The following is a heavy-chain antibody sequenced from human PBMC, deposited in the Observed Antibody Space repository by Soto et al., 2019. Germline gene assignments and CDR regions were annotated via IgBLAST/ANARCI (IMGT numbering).Heavy chain of an antibody. CDR3: ARGRSSPNFDP. CDR1: GGTFTNYV. J-gene: IGHJ5*02. Sequence: QVQLVQSGAEVRKPGSSVKVSCKISGGTFTNYVISWMRQAPGQGLEWMGGLIPIFGAENLAQKFQGRVTITADESTSTVNMELSSLTSDDTAVYYCARGRSSPNFDPWGHGTLVTVSS. CDR2: LIPIFGAE. D-gene: IGHD6-6*01. V-gene: IGHV1-69*01.